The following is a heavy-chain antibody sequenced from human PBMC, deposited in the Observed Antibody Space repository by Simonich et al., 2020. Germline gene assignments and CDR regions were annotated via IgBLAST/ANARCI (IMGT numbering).Heavy chain of an antibody. D-gene: IGHD6-13*01. Sequence: EVQLVESGGGLVKPGGSLRLSCAASGFTFSSYSMNWVRQAPGKGLEWCYSISSSSSYIYYADTVKGRFTLSRDNAKNSLYLQMNSLRAEDTAVYYCARDAAGDYWGQGTLVTVSS. V-gene: IGHV3-21*01. CDR1: GFTFSSYS. CDR2: ISSSSSYI. CDR3: ARDAAGDY. J-gene: IGHJ4*02.